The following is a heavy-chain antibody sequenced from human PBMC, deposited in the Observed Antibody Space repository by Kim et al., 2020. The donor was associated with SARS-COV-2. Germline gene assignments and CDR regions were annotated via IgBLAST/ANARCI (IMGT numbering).Heavy chain of an antibody. CDR2: ISPAGGTI. CDR3: ASYEQQAAAFDY. D-gene: IGHD6-13*01. J-gene: IGHJ4*02. V-gene: IGHV3-23*01. Sequence: GGSLRLSCAASGFTFSSYAMNWVRQAPGKGLEWVSVISPAGGTIHYADSVKGRFTISRDNSKNTLYLQMNSLRAEDTAIYYCASYEQQAAAFDYWGQGT. CDR1: GFTFSSYA.